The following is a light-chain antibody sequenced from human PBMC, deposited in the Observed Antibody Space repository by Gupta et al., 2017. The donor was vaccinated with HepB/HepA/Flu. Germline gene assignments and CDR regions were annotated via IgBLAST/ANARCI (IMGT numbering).Light chain of an antibody. Sequence: DIQLTQSPSSLSASVGDRVTITCRASQSKANYLNWYQQKPGKAPRLLIYSASSVMTGVPSRFRGSGSETLFTLTITDVQPEDFAVYFCQQIHIPRTFGQGTKVEI. V-gene: IGKV1-39*01. J-gene: IGKJ1*01. CDR2: SAS. CDR3: QQIHIPRT. CDR1: QSKANY.